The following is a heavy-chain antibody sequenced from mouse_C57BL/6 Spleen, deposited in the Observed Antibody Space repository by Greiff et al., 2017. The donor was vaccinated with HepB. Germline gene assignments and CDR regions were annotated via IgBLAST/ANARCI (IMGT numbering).Heavy chain of an antibody. CDR3: ARGDDDGTWFAY. D-gene: IGHD2-4*01. J-gene: IGHJ3*01. CDR1: GYTFTDYY. Sequence: VQLQQSGAELVKPGASVKISCKASGYTFTDYYINWVKQRPGQGLEWIGQIGPGSGSTYYNEKCKGKATLTADKCSSTAYMQLSSLTSEDSAVYFGARGDDDGTWFAYWGQGTLVTVSA. V-gene: IGHV1-77*01. CDR2: IGPGSGST.